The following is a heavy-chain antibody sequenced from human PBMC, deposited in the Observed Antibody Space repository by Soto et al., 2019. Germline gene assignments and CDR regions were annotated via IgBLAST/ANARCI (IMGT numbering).Heavy chain of an antibody. CDR1: GYTFIDYY. CDR3: AREVAGKTLLNSGSLHFDY. Sequence: QVQLVQSGAEVQKPGASVRVSCQASGYTFIDYYIHWVRQAPGQGLEWIGWINPKSGATTYMYNFQGRVTMTRDTSISAAYMDLSRMRPDDTAVYYYAREVAGKTLLNSGSLHFDYWGQGTLVTVSS. D-gene: IGHD1-26*01. V-gene: IGHV1-2*02. CDR2: INPKSGAT. J-gene: IGHJ4*02.